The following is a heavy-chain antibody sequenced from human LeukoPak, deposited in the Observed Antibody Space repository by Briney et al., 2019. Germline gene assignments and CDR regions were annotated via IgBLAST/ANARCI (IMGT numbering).Heavy chain of an antibody. Sequence: SETLSLTCTVSGGSISSSSYYWGWIRQPPGKGLEWIGSIYYSGSTYYNPSLKSRVTISVDTSKNQFSLKLSSVTAADTAVYYCASLSGTPRYSYADSGADFFDYWGQGTLVTVSS. CDR3: ASLSGTPRYSYADSGADFFDY. CDR2: IYYSGST. J-gene: IGHJ4*02. D-gene: IGHD5-18*01. CDR1: GGSISSSSYY. V-gene: IGHV4-39*01.